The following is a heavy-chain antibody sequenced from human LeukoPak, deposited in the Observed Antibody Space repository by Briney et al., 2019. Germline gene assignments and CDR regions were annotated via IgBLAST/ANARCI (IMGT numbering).Heavy chain of an antibody. D-gene: IGHD6-13*01. V-gene: IGHV5-51*01. CDR2: IYPADSDT. Sequence: GESLRISCEGSGYSFTTYWIGWVRQMPGKGLEWMGIIYPADSDTRYSPSFQGQVTISADKSINTAYLQWSSLKASDTAMYYCARKRRIATDGNPRGFDYWGQGTLVTVSS. CDR3: ARKRRIATDGNPRGFDY. CDR1: GYSFTTYW. J-gene: IGHJ4*02.